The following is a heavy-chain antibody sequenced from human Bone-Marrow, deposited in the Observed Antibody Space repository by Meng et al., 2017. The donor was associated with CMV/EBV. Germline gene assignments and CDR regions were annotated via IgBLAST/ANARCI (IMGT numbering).Heavy chain of an antibody. J-gene: IGHJ2*01. CDR3: ASSMVVTPHWYFDL. CDR2: INHSGST. CDR1: GGSFSGYY. Sequence: SETRSLTCAVYGGSFSGYYWSWIRQPPGKGLEWIGEINHSGSTNYNPSLKSRVTISVDTSKNQFSLKLSSVTAADTAVYYCASSMVVTPHWYFDLWGRGTLVTVSS. D-gene: IGHD4-23*01. V-gene: IGHV4-34*01.